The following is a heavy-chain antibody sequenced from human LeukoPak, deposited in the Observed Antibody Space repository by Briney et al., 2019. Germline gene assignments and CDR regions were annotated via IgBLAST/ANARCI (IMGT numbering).Heavy chain of an antibody. CDR1: GYTFTSYG. CDR3: ARAPLDYDSSVTGKFDY. J-gene: IGHJ4*02. CDR2: ISAYNGNT. Sequence: GASVKVSCKASGYTFTSYGISWVRQAPGQGLEWMGWISAYNGNTNYAQKLQGRVTMTTDTSTSTAYMELRSLRSDDTAVYYCARAPLDYDSSVTGKFDYWGQGTLVTVSS. V-gene: IGHV1-18*01. D-gene: IGHD3-22*01.